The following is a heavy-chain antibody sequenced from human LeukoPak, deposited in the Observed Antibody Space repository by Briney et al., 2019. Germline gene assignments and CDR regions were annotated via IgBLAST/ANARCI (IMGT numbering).Heavy chain of an antibody. J-gene: IGHJ3*02. CDR2: INHSGFI. CDR3: ARGQRAFDI. CDR1: GGSISSYY. Sequence: ETLSLTCTVSGGSISSYYWSWTRQPPGKGLEWIGEINHSGFINYNPSLKSRVIISADTSKIQFSLKLTSVTAADTAVYYCARGQRAFDIWGQGTMVTVST. V-gene: IGHV4-34*01.